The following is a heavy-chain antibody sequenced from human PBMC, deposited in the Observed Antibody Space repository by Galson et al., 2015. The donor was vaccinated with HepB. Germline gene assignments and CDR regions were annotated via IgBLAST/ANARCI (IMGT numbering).Heavy chain of an antibody. Sequence: SVKVSCKTSRYTFTGYYIHWVRQAPGHGLEWMGRINPYSGGTNYAQKFQGRVTMTRDTSISTAYMELSRLTSDDTAVYFCARGGGAAGPKFNWFDPWGQGTLVTVSS. V-gene: IGHV1-2*06. CDR1: RYTFTGYY. CDR2: INPYSGGT. J-gene: IGHJ5*02. CDR3: ARGGGAAGPKFNWFDP. D-gene: IGHD6-13*01.